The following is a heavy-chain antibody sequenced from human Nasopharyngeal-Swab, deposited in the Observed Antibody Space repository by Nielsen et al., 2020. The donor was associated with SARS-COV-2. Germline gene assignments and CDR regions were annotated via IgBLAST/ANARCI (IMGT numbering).Heavy chain of an antibody. D-gene: IGHD6-13*01. Sequence: GESLKISCADSGFTFSNYWMSWVRQAPGKGLGWVANIKEDGSAKYYVDSVKGRFTISRDDANNSLYLQMNSLRAGDTGVYYCARGGSSFPFDYWGPGTLVTVSS. CDR3: ARGGSSFPFDY. V-gene: IGHV3-7*01. J-gene: IGHJ4*02. CDR1: GFTFSNYW. CDR2: IKEDGSAK.